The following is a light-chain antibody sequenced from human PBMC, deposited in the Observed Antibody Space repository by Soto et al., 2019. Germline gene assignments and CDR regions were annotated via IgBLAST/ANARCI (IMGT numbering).Light chain of an antibody. CDR2: AAS. Sequence: DLQMTQSPSSLSASVGDRVTITCRASQGISNHLAWYQQKPGKVPKLLIYAASILQSGVPSRFSGSGSGTDFTLTISSLQPEDVATYYCQKYNSALFTFGPGTKVDIK. CDR1: QGISNH. V-gene: IGKV1-27*01. J-gene: IGKJ3*01. CDR3: QKYNSALFT.